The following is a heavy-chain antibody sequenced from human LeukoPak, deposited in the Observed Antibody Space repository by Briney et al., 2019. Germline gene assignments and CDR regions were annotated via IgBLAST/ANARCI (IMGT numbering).Heavy chain of an antibody. J-gene: IGHJ4*02. Sequence: ASVKVSCKASGYTFTSYYMHWVRQAPGQGLEWMGAINTGDGGTTLPQKFQGRVTLTRDTSTSTLYMELSSLRSEDTAIYYCAREWGPGSSWYFDFWGQGTLVTVSS. CDR2: INTGDGGT. CDR3: AREWGPGSSWYFDF. V-gene: IGHV1-46*01. D-gene: IGHD3-10*01. CDR1: GYTFTSYY.